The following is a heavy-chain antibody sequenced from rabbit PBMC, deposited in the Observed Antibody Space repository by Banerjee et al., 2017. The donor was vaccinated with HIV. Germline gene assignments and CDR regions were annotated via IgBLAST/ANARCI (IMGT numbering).Heavy chain of an antibody. CDR2: INAVTGKA. V-gene: IGHV1S45*01. CDR1: GFSFSNKAV. J-gene: IGHJ4*01. CDR3: ARDLVGVIGWNFYL. D-gene: IGHD2-1*01. Sequence: QEQLVESGGGLVKPGASLTLTCKASGFSFSNKAVMCWVRQAPGKGLEWIACINAVTGKAVYASWASGRFTISRTSSTTVTLRMTSLTAADTATYFCARDLVGVIGWNFYLWGPGTLVTVS.